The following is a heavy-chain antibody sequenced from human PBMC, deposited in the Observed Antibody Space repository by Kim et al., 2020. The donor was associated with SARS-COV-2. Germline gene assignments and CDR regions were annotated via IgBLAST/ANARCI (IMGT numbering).Heavy chain of an antibody. D-gene: IGHD3-10*01. V-gene: IGHV1-8*01. Sequence: ASVKVSCKASGYTFTSYDINWVRQATGQGLEWMGWMNPNSGNTGYAQKFQGRVTMTRNTSISTAYMELSSLRSEDTAVYYCVLLWFGELVDYYYGMDVWGQGTTVTVSS. CDR2: MNPNSGNT. J-gene: IGHJ6*02. CDR1: GYTFTSYD. CDR3: VLLWFGELVDYYYGMDV.